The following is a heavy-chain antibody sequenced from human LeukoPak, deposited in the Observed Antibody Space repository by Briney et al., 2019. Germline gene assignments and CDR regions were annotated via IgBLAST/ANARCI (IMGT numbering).Heavy chain of an antibody. J-gene: IGHJ4*02. Sequence: SETLSLTCSVSGGSLSGYLWTWVRQSPGKGLEWIGFIHYTGSINYNPSLKSRVTMSVDTSKNHFSLKLTSVTAADSAVYYCARNFCTGGSCYINDDWGQGILVTVSS. CDR3: ARNFCTGGSCYINDD. CDR2: IHYTGSI. V-gene: IGHV4-59*01. CDR1: GGSLSGYL. D-gene: IGHD2-15*01.